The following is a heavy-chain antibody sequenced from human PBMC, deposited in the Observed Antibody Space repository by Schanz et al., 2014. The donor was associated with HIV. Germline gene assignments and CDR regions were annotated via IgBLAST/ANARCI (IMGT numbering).Heavy chain of an antibody. CDR2: INPSGGST. CDR3: ARSAGYYAGHEY. J-gene: IGHJ4*02. V-gene: IGHV1-46*01. D-gene: IGHD2-8*02. CDR1: GGTFSIYA. Sequence: QVQLVQSGAEVKKPGSSVKVSCKASGGTFSIYAISWVRQAPGQGLEWMGIINPSGGSTTYAQKFQGRVTMTRDTSTRTVHMELSSLRSEDTAVYYCARSAGYYAGHEYWGRGTPVTVSS.